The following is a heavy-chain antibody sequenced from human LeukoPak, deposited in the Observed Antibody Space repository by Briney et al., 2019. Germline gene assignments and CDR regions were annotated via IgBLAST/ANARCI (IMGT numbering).Heavy chain of an antibody. D-gene: IGHD6-19*01. CDR2: INHSGGST. CDR3: AKDGSPYSSRYFDY. J-gene: IGHJ4*02. CDR1: GYIFSSYY. V-gene: IGHV1-46*01. Sequence: RASVKLSCKASGYIFSSYYMHWVRQAPGQGLEWMGIINHSGGSTTYAQRFQGRVTMARDTSTRTVYMELSSLRSEDTAVYYCAKDGSPYSSRYFDYWGQGTLVTVSS.